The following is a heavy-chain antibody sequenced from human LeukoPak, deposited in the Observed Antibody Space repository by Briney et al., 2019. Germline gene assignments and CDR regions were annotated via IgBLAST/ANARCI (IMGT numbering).Heavy chain of an antibody. D-gene: IGHD3-22*01. J-gene: IGHJ6*03. CDR2: IYSSGST. V-gene: IGHV4-39*07. CDR3: ARGGSSSGYYLYYYYYYMDV. CDR1: GASISGSGYY. Sequence: SETLSLTCAVSGASISGSGYYWGWIRQPPGKGLEWIGNIYSSGSTYYNASLQSRVTISVDTSKNQFSLKLSSVTAADTAVYYCARGGSSSGYYLYYYYYYMDVWGKGTTVTISS.